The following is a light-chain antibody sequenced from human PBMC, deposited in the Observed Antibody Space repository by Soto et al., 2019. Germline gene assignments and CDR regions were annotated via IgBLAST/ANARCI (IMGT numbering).Light chain of an antibody. CDR3: QQYENYWT. CDR2: DAS. J-gene: IGKJ1*01. Sequence: DIQMTQSPSTLSASVGDRVTITCRASQSIGSSLAWYQQKPGKAPKLLIYDASNLDSGVPSRFSGSGSGTEFSLTISNLQPDDCATYYCQQYENYWTFGQGTKVDIK. CDR1: QSIGSS. V-gene: IGKV1-5*01.